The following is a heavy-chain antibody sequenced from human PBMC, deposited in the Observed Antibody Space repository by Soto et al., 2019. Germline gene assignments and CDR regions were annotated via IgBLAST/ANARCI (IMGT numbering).Heavy chain of an antibody. V-gene: IGHV3-48*02. J-gene: IGHJ4*02. CDR2: ISSSSSTI. D-gene: IGHD3-9*01. Sequence: PGGSLRLPCAASGFTFSSYSMNWVRQAPGKGLEWVSYISSSSSTIYYADSVKGRFTISRDNAKNSLYLQMNSLRDEDTAVYYCATHVLRYFDWLSLDDYWGQGTLVTVSS. CDR3: ATHVLRYFDWLSLDDY. CDR1: GFTFSSYS.